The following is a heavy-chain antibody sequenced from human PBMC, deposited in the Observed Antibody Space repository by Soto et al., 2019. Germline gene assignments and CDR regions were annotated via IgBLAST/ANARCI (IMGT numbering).Heavy chain of an antibody. CDR1: GGTFSSYA. V-gene: IGHV1-69*13. D-gene: IGHD1-26*01. Sequence: GASVKVSCNASGGTFSSYAISWVRQAPGQGLEWMGGIIPIFGTANYAQKFQGRVKITADESTSTAYMELSSLRSEDTAVYYCARGAGDSGRPKVVGGYYYGMDVWGQGTTVTVSS. CDR3: ARGAGDSGRPKVVGGYYYGMDV. CDR2: IIPIFGTA. J-gene: IGHJ6*02.